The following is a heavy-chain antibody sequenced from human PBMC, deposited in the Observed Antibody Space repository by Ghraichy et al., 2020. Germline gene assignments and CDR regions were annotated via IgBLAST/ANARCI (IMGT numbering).Heavy chain of an antibody. CDR1: GFTFSSYA. CDR2: ISGSGGST. D-gene: IGHD6-6*01. Sequence: SCAASGFTFSSYAMSWVRQAPGKGLEWVSAISGSGGSTYYADSVKGRFTISRDNSKNTLYLQMNSLRAEDTAVYYCAKTEARSTINWFDPWGQGTLVTVSS. CDR3: AKTEARSTINWFDP. J-gene: IGHJ5*02. V-gene: IGHV3-23*01.